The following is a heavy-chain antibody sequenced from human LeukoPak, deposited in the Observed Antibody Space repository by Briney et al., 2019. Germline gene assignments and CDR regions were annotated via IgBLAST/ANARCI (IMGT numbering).Heavy chain of an antibody. D-gene: IGHD6-19*01. J-gene: IGHJ4*02. CDR1: EFTFSRYS. V-gene: IGHV3-23*01. Sequence: QPGGSLRLSCAASEFTFSRYSMNWVRQAPGKGLEWVSTISDSGGSTYYADSVKGRFTISRDNSMHTLYLQMNSLRAEDTAVYYCAMGWYVDYWGQGTLVTVSS. CDR2: ISDSGGST. CDR3: AMGWYVDY.